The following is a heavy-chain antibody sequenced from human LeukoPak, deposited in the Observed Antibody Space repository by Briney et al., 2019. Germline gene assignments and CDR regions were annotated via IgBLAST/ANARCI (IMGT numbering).Heavy chain of an antibody. CDR3: ATGGGDGYIQD. CDR2: IYNGEIT. Sequence: SETLSLTCTVSGGSISTSYLTWIRQPPGKGLEWIGYIYNGEITTYNPSLKRRVTISVQTSRNQFSLSLTSVTAADTAVYYCATGGGDGYIQDWGQGTLVTVSS. CDR1: GGSISTSY. D-gene: IGHD5-24*01. V-gene: IGHV4-59*01. J-gene: IGHJ4*02.